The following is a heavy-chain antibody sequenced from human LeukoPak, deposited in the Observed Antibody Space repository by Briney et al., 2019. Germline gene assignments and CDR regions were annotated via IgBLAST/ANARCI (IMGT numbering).Heavy chain of an antibody. CDR2: ISWNSGSI. D-gene: IGHD3-3*01. CDR3: ARGQLRFPNYYYYGMDV. Sequence: GGSLRLSCAASGFTFDDYAMHWVRQAPGKGLEWVSGISWNSGSIGYADSVKGRFTISRDNSKNTLYLQMNSLRAEDTAVYYCARGQLRFPNYYYYGMDVWGQGTTVTVSS. J-gene: IGHJ6*02. V-gene: IGHV3-9*01. CDR1: GFTFDDYA.